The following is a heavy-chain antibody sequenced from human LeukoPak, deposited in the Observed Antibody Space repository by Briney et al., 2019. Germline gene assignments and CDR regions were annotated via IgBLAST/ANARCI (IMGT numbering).Heavy chain of an antibody. J-gene: IGHJ5*02. CDR3: AKGLGWFDP. D-gene: IGHD2-21*01. V-gene: IGHV3-30*02. CDR2: IRYDGSHK. CDR1: GLISSSYG. Sequence: GGCLRPSRAAAGLISSSYGMQWVRQAASEGLGWVAFIRYDGSHKYYAASVKGRFIISRDNSKNTNSLQMNSLRPEDTAVYYCAKGLGWFDPWGQGTLVTVSS.